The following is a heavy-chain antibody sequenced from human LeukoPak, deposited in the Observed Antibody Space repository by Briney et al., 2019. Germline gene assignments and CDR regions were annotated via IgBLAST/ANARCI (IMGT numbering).Heavy chain of an antibody. J-gene: IGHJ4*02. D-gene: IGHD1-26*01. CDR3: AREESGSLNY. CDR2: IYTSGST. CDR1: GGSISSGSYY. V-gene: IGHV4-61*02. Sequence: PSETLSLTCTVSGGSISSGSYYWSWIRQPAGKGLEWIGRIYTSGSTNYNPSLKSRVTMSVDTSKNQFSLKLSSVTAADTAVYYCAREESGSLNYWGQGTLVTVSS.